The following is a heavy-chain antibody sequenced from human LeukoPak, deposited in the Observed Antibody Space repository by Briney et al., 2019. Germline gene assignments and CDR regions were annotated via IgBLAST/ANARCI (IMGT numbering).Heavy chain of an antibody. V-gene: IGHV3-30*02. CDR1: GFTFSSYG. D-gene: IGHD3-10*01. CDR2: IRYDGSNK. Sequence: GGSLRLFCAASGFTFSSYGMHWVRQAPGKGLEWVAFIRYDGSNKYYADSVKGRFTISRDNSKNTLYLQMNSLRAEDTAVYYCAKSFRITMVRGVIDYWGQGTLVTVSS. CDR3: AKSFRITMVRGVIDY. J-gene: IGHJ4*02.